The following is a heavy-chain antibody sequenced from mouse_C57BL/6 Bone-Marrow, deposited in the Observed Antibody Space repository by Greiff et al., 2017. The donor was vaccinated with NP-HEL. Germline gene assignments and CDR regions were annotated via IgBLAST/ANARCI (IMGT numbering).Heavy chain of an antibody. CDR3: ARHETPYYGSSYGYFDV. Sequence: VQLQQSGAELVKPGASVKLSCKASGYTFTEYTIHWVKRRSGQGLEWIGWFYPGSGSIKYNEKFKDKATLTADKSSSTVYMELSRLTSEDSAVYFCARHETPYYGSSYGYFDVWGTGTTVTVSS. CDR1: GYTFTEYT. CDR2: FYPGSGSI. J-gene: IGHJ1*03. D-gene: IGHD1-1*01. V-gene: IGHV1-62-2*01.